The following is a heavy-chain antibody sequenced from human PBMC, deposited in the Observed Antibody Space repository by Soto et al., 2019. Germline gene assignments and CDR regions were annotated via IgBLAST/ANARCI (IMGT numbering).Heavy chain of an antibody. CDR3: ARDTNGLHY. D-gene: IGHD2-8*01. Sequence: PGXSLRLSCSASALICSNYNIHWVGQAPGKGLVWASRINTDGSITDYADSVKGRFTVSRDNAKNTMYLQMNSLTADDTAVYYCARDTNGLHYWGQGTLVTVSS. CDR2: INTDGSIT. V-gene: IGHV3-74*01. CDR1: ALICSNYN. J-gene: IGHJ4*02.